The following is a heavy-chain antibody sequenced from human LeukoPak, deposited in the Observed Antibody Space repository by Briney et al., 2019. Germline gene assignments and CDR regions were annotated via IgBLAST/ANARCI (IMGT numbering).Heavy chain of an antibody. CDR3: ARGYGDYRGFDP. CDR2: IYYSGST. V-gene: IGHV4-59*01. J-gene: IGHJ5*02. D-gene: IGHD4-17*01. CDR1: GGSISSYY. Sequence: PSETLSLTCTVSGGSISSYYWSWIRQPPGKGLEWIGYIYYSGSTNYNPSLKSRVTISVGTSKNQFSLKLSSVTAADTAVYYCARGYGDYRGFDPWGQGTLVTVSS.